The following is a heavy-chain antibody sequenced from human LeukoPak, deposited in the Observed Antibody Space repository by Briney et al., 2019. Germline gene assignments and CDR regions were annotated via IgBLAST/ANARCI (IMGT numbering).Heavy chain of an antibody. CDR3: ARLKFYDSTGYSPGYYMDV. Sequence: SETLSLTCTVSGGSIISNYWSWIRQSAGTGLEWIGRIYGSGITDYNPSPKSRVTMSLDTSRKQFPLRLTSVTAADTAVYYCARLKFYDSTGYSPGYYMDVWGKGTTVSVFS. CDR1: GGSIISNY. V-gene: IGHV4-4*07. D-gene: IGHD3-22*01. CDR2: IYGSGIT. J-gene: IGHJ6*03.